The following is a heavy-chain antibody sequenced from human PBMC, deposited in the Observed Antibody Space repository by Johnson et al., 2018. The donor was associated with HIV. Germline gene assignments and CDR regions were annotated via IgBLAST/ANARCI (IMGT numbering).Heavy chain of an antibody. Sequence: VQLVESGGGVVQPGGSLRLSCAASGFTFSSYGMHWVRQAPGKGLEWVAFIWYDDSNEYYGESVKGRFTISRDNSKNTLYLQMSSLRAEDTAVYYCVREEGNDILTRGDAFDIWGQGTLVTVSS. J-gene: IGHJ3*02. CDR3: VREEGNDILTRGDAFDI. CDR1: GFTFSSYG. D-gene: IGHD3-9*01. V-gene: IGHV3-33*01. CDR2: IWYDDSNE.